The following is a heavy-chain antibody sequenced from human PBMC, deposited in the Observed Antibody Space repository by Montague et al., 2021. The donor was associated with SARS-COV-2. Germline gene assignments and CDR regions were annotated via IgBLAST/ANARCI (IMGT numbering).Heavy chain of an antibody. CDR3: AGGRQQLVFDY. Sequence: SETLSLTCTVSDLSISSYYWCWILQPPGKGLEWIGYINYGGSTNYNPSLKSRVTISVDTSKNQFSLKLSSVTAADTAVYYCAGGRQQLVFDYWGQGTLVTVSA. CDR1: DLSISSYY. D-gene: IGHD6-13*01. CDR2: INYGGST. V-gene: IGHV4-59*01. J-gene: IGHJ4*02.